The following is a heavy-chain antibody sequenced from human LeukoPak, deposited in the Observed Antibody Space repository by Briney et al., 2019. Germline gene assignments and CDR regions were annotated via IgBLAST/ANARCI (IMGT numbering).Heavy chain of an antibody. CDR2: MNPNSGNT. Sequence: ASVKVSCKASGYTFTSYDINWVRQATGQGLEWMGWMNPNSGNTGYAQKFRGRVTMTRNTSISTAYMELSSLRSEDTAVYYCARVGIAAAGHFDYWGQGTLVTVSS. CDR3: ARVGIAAAGHFDY. J-gene: IGHJ4*02. V-gene: IGHV1-8*01. D-gene: IGHD6-13*01. CDR1: GYTFTSYD.